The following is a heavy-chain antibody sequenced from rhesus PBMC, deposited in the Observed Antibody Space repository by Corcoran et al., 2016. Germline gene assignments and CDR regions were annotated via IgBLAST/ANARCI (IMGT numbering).Heavy chain of an antibody. Sequence: QVTLKESSPALVKPTQTLTLTCTFSGFSLSTSGMGVGWIRQPSRQTLEWLALIYWDDDKRYSTSLKSRLTISKDTSKNQVVLTMTNMDPVDTATYYCARVGWVAAADLDAFDFWGQGLRVTVSS. J-gene: IGHJ3*01. D-gene: IGHD6-31*01. CDR3: ARVGWVAAADLDAFDF. V-gene: IGHV2-1*01. CDR1: GFSLSTSGMG. CDR2: IYWDDDK.